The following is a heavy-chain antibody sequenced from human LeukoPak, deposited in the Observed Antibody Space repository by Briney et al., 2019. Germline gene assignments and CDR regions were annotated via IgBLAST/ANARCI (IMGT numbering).Heavy chain of an antibody. CDR3: ARHSGRGTYYYGSGSSVMGRFDY. Sequence: SETLSLTCAVYGGSFSGYYWSWIRQPPGKGLEWIGEINHSGSTNYNPSLKSRVTISVDTSKNQFSLKLSSVTAADTAVYYCARHSGRGTYYYGSGSSVMGRFDYWGQGTLVTVSS. V-gene: IGHV4-34*01. D-gene: IGHD3-10*01. J-gene: IGHJ4*02. CDR1: GGSFSGYY. CDR2: INHSGST.